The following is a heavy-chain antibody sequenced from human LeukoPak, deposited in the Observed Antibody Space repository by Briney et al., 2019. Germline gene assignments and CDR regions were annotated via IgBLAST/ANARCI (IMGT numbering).Heavy chain of an antibody. CDR2: INPSGGST. V-gene: IGHV1-46*01. D-gene: IGHD3-22*01. CDR3: ARGRFNPNYYDSSGYYFDY. J-gene: IGHJ4*02. CDR1: GYTFTSYY. Sequence: ASVKVSCKASGYTFTSYYMHWVRQAPGQGLEWMGIINPSGGSTSYAQKFQGRVTMTRDTSTSTVYMELSSLRSEDTAVYYCARGRFNPNYYDSSGYYFDYWGQGTLVTVSS.